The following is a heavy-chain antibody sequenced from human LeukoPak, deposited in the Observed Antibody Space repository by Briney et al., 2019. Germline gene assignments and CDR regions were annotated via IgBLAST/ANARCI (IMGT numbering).Heavy chain of an antibody. V-gene: IGHV4-59*08. CDR3: ARHPFATPFDY. CDR1: GDSVSGVY. D-gene: IGHD2-15*01. Sequence: KASETLSLTCTVSGDSVSGVYWSWIRQPPGKGLEWIGYVYYSGDTNYNPSLKSRVTMSLDTSKNQVSLRLSSVPAADTAVYYCARHPFATPFDYWGRGTLLTVSS. CDR2: VYYSGDT. J-gene: IGHJ4*02.